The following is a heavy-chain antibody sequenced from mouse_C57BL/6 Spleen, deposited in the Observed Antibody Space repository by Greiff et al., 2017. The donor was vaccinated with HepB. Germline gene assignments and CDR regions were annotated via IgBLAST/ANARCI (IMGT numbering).Heavy chain of an antibody. D-gene: IGHD2-10*02. CDR1: GYTFTDYY. V-gene: IGHV1-76*01. CDR3: AREAYGTGAMDY. Sequence: QVHVKQSGAELVRPGASVKLSCKASGYTFTDYYINWVKQRPGQGLEWIARIYPGSGNTYYNEKFKGKATLTAEKSSSTAYMQLSSLTSEDSAVYVCAREAYGTGAMDYWGQGTSVTVSS. CDR2: IYPGSGNT. J-gene: IGHJ4*01.